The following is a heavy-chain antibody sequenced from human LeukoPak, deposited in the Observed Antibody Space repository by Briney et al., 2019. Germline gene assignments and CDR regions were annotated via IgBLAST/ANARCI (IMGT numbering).Heavy chain of an antibody. CDR3: TTGGSPHYYYYGMDV. D-gene: IGHD5-12*01. CDR2: IKSKTEGGTT. V-gene: IGHV3-15*07. J-gene: IGHJ6*02. CDR1: GFTFNNAW. Sequence: GGSLRLSCAASGFTFNNAWMNWVRQGPGKGLEWVGRIKSKTEGGTTDYAAPVKGRFTISRDDSKNTLYLQMNSLKTEDTAIYYCTTGGSPHYYYYGMDVWGQGTTVTVSS.